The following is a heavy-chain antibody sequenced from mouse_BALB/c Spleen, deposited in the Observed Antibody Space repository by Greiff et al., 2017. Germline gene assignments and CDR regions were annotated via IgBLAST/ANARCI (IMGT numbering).Heavy chain of an antibody. CDR2: INPSNGGT. J-gene: IGHJ3*01. V-gene: IGHV1S81*02. CDR3: TRRAGNCEAWFAY. CDR1: GYTFTSYY. D-gene: IGHD2-1*01. Sequence: QVQLQQPGAELVKPGASVKLSCKASGYTFTSYYMYWVKQRPGQGLEWIGGINPSNGGTNFNEKFKSKATLTVDKSSSTAYMQLSSLTSEDSAVYSYTRRAGNCEAWFAYWGQGTLVTVSA.